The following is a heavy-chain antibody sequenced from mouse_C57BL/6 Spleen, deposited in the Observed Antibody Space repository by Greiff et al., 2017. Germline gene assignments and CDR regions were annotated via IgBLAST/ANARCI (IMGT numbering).Heavy chain of an antibody. V-gene: IGHV1-75*01. CDR3: ARWGYYGSSYEFDY. Sequence: VQLQQSGPELVKPGASVKISCKASGYTFTDYYINWVKQRPGQGLEWIGWIFPGSGSTYYNEKFKGKATLSVDKSSSTAYMLLSSLTSEDSAVYFCARWGYYGSSYEFDYWGQGTTLTVSS. CDR1: GYTFTDYY. D-gene: IGHD1-1*01. CDR2: IFPGSGST. J-gene: IGHJ2*01.